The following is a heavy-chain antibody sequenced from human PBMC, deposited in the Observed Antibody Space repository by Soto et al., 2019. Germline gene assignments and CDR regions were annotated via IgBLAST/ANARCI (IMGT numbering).Heavy chain of an antibody. V-gene: IGHV3-48*01. CDR3: AREGKFTIFGVVTPSYAFDI. J-gene: IGHJ3*02. CDR2: ISSSSSTI. D-gene: IGHD3-3*01. CDR1: GFTFSSYS. Sequence: GGSLRLSCAASGFTFSSYSMNWVRQAPGKGLEWVSYISSSSSTIYYADSVKGRFTISRDNAKNSLYLQMNSLRAEDTAVYYFAREGKFTIFGVVTPSYAFDIWGQGTMVTVSS.